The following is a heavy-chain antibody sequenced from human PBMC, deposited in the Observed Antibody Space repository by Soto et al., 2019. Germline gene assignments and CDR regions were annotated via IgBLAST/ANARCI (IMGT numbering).Heavy chain of an antibody. J-gene: IGHJ4*02. Sequence: SETLSLTCTVSGGSISSGGYYWGWIRHHPGKGLEWIGYIYYSGSTYYNPSLKSRVTISVDTSKNQFSLKLSSVTAADTAVYYCARDGGSSCTNGVCYIDWGQGTLVTVSS. CDR2: IYYSGST. D-gene: IGHD2-8*01. V-gene: IGHV4-31*03. CDR1: GGSISSGGYY. CDR3: ARDGGSSCTNGVCYID.